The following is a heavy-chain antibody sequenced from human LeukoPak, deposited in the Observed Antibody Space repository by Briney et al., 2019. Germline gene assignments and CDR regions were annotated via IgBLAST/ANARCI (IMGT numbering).Heavy chain of an antibody. CDR3: AKDENSGSYPNWFDP. V-gene: IGHV3-30*18. J-gene: IGHJ5*02. CDR2: ISYDGSNK. Sequence: GRSLRLSCAASGFTFSSYGMHWVRQAPGKGLEWVAVISYDGSNKYYADSVKGRFTISRDNSKNTLYLQMNSLRAEDTAVYYCAKDENSGSYPNWFDPWGQGTLVTVSS. CDR1: GFTFSSYG. D-gene: IGHD1-26*01.